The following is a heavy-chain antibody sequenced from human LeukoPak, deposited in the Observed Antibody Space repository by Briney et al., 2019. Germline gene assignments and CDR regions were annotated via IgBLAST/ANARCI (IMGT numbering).Heavy chain of an antibody. CDR1: GFTFSSYW. J-gene: IGHJ3*01. CDR2: IKDNGSEK. V-gene: IGHV3-7*01. D-gene: IGHD3-10*02. CDR3: VRDDTHYHPSTMSYYDALDV. Sequence: GGSLRLSCAASGFTFSSYWMTWVRQAPGKGLEWVANIKDNGSEKNYAASVEGRFTVSRDNARNSLYLQMDSLRAEDTAVYYCVRDDTHYHPSTMSYYDALDVWGQGTVVTVSS.